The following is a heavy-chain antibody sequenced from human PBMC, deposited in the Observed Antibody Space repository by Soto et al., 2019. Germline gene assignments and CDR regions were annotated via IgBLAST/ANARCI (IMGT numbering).Heavy chain of an antibody. Sequence: PSETLSLTCTVSGGPISSSSYYWGWIRQPPGKGLEWIGSIYYSGSTYYNPSLKSRVTISVDTSKSQFSLKLSSVTAADTAVYYCTCIFSGGYGYGFYYYGMDVWGQGTSVTVSS. J-gene: IGHJ6*02. CDR2: IYYSGST. CDR3: TCIFSGGYGYGFYYYGMDV. CDR1: GGPISSSSYY. D-gene: IGHD5-18*01. V-gene: IGHV4-39*01.